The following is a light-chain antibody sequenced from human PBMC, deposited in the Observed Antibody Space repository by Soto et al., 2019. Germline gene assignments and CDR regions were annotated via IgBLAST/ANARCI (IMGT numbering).Light chain of an antibody. Sequence: DIQMTQSPSSLSASVGDRVTITCRASQAIDKSVAWYQQKPGQVPKLLIYAASTLHSGVPSRSSGSGSGAHFALTITGLQPEDVATYYCQEHNGDLPVAFGPGTTVDV. V-gene: IGKV1-27*01. CDR3: QEHNGDLPVA. J-gene: IGKJ3*01. CDR1: QAIDKS. CDR2: AAS.